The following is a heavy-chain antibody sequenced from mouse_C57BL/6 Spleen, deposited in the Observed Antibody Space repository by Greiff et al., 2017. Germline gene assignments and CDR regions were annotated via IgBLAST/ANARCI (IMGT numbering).Heavy chain of an antibody. CDR3: ARHSSGYPWFAY. D-gene: IGHD3-2*02. V-gene: IGHV1-69*01. CDR1: GYTFTSYW. Sequence: VQLQQPGAELVMPGASVKLSCKASGYTFTSYWMHWVKQRPGQGLAWIGEIDPSDSYTNYNQKFKGKSTLTVDKSSSTAYMQLSSLTSEDSAVYYCARHSSGYPWFAYWGQGTLVTVSA. J-gene: IGHJ3*01. CDR2: IDPSDSYT.